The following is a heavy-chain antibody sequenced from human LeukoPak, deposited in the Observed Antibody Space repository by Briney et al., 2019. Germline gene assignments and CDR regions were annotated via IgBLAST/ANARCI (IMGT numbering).Heavy chain of an antibody. J-gene: IGHJ4*02. D-gene: IGHD6-19*01. CDR2: INHSGST. CDR1: GGSFSGYY. CDR3: ARQPTGAWQWTFDN. V-gene: IGHV4-34*01. Sequence: SETLSLTCAVYGGSFSGYYWSWIRQPPGKGLEWIGEINHSGSTNYNPSLKSRVTISVDTSKNQFSLKLSSVTAADTAVYYCARQPTGAWQWTFDNWGQGTLVTVSS.